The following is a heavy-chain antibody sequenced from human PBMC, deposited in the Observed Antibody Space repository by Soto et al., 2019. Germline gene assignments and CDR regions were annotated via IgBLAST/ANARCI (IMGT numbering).Heavy chain of an antibody. J-gene: IGHJ4*02. V-gene: IGHV4-4*07. D-gene: IGHD5-12*01. CDR2: IYSNGNT. CDR1: GDSINNYY. Sequence: SQTLSLTCTVSGDSINNYYWSCMRLPAGKGLEWIGRIYSNGNTYYNPSLKSPVSMSVDTSKNQFSLILKTVTAADTGVYYCARGGAVATTAHFDHWGQGTMVTVYS. CDR3: ARGGAVATTAHFDH.